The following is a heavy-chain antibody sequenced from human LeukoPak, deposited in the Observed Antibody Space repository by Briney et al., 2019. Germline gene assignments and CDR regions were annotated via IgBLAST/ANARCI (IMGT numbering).Heavy chain of an antibody. V-gene: IGHV3-23*01. CDR3: AKETSSGNFVTIDC. D-gene: IGHD1-26*01. J-gene: IGHJ4*02. CDR2: ITGDGGGT. Sequence: SCKVSGYTLTELSKHWVRQAPGKRLEWVSAITGDGGGTNHADSVKGRFTISRDNSKNTLYLQMDSLRAEDTAVYYCAKETSSGNFVTIDCWGQGALVTVSS. CDR1: GYTLTELS.